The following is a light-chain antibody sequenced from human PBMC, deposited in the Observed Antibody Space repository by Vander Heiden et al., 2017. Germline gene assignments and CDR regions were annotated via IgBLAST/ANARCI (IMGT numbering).Light chain of an antibody. V-gene: IGKV2-30*01. CDR1: RSLVFTDGNTY. CDR3: MQGTHWPPV. CDR2: KVS. J-gene: IGKJ5*01. Sequence: DVVMTQYPLYLPVTLGQPASISCRSGRSLVFTDGNTYLSWFQQRPGQSPRRLIYKVSNRDSGVPDRFSGSGSGTDFTLKISRVEAEDVGVYYCMQGTHWPPVFGQGTRLEIK.